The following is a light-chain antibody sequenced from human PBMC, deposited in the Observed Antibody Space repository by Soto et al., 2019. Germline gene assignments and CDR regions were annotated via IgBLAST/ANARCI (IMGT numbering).Light chain of an antibody. CDR1: QSISNTY. V-gene: IGKV3-20*01. Sequence: EIVLTQSPGTLSVSPGETATLSCRARQSISNTYLAWYQKKPGQAPRLLLYGAFNRATGIPDRFSGSGSGTDFTLTISRLEPEDYAFYYCQQYGSSSFAFGPGTKVEI. J-gene: IGKJ3*01. CDR3: QQYGSSSFA. CDR2: GAF.